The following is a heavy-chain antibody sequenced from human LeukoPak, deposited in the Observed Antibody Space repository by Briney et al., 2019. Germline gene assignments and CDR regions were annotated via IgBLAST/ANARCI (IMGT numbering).Heavy chain of an antibody. J-gene: IGHJ4*02. D-gene: IGHD5-12*01. CDR3: GGVKRGYSGYDSVSRDY. CDR1: GGSISSSSYY. CDR2: IYYSGST. Sequence: SETLSLTCTVSGGSISSSSYYWGWIRQPPGKGLEWIGSIYYSGSTYYNPSLKSRVTISVDTSKNQFSLKLSSVTAADTAVYYCGGVKRGYSGYDSVSRDYWGQGTLVTVSS. V-gene: IGHV4-39*01.